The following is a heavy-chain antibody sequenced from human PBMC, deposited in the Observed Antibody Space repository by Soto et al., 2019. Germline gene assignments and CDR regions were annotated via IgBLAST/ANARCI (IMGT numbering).Heavy chain of an antibody. CDR1: GFTFSSYE. V-gene: IGHV3-48*03. J-gene: IGHJ6*02. D-gene: IGHD5-12*01. Sequence: LRLSCAASGFTFSSYEMNWVRQSPWKWLEWVSYISSSGSTICYADAVKGRFTISRDNAKNSLYLQMNSLRAEDTAVYYCAREMWGGYSGYGTVYGMDVWGQGTTVTVSS. CDR2: ISSSGSTI. CDR3: AREMWGGYSGYGTVYGMDV.